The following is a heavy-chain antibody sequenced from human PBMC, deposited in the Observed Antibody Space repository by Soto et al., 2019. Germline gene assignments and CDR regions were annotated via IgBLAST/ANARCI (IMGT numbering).Heavy chain of an antibody. CDR3: ARAPGSSWYDY. CDR2: IYYSGST. Sequence: SGTLSLTCTVSGGSISSYYWSWIRQPPGKGLEWIGYIYYSGSTNYNPSLKSRVTISVDTSKNQFSLKLSSVTAADTAVYYCARAPGSSWYDYWGQGTLVTVSS. D-gene: IGHD6-13*01. CDR1: GGSISSYY. J-gene: IGHJ4*02. V-gene: IGHV4-59*01.